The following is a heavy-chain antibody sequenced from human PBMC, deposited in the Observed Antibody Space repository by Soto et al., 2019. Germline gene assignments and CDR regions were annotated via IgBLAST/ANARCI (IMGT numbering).Heavy chain of an antibody. D-gene: IGHD5-12*01. CDR2: ISAYNGNT. CDR1: GYTFTSYG. V-gene: IGHV1-18*01. CDR3: AIGRRDSGYDLDYYYYYYMDV. Sequence: ASVKVSCKASGYTFTSYGISWVRQAPGQGLEWMGWISAYNGNTNYAQKLQGRVTMTTDTSTSTAYMELRSLRSDDAAVYYGAIGRRDSGYDLDYYYYYYMDVWGKGTTVTVSS. J-gene: IGHJ6*03.